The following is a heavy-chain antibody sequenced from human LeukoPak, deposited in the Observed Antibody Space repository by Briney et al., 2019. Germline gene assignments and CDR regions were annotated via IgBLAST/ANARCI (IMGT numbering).Heavy chain of an antibody. Sequence: GSLRLSCAVSGFTFSNYGMSWVRQAPGKGLEWVSVISSSGDSTYYADSVKGRFTITRDNSKNTLYLQMNGLRAEDTAIYYCAKDDGNNAKLLLDYWGQGTLVTVSS. J-gene: IGHJ4*02. CDR3: AKDDGNNAKLLLDY. CDR2: ISSSGDST. V-gene: IGHV3-23*01. D-gene: IGHD2/OR15-2a*01. CDR1: GFTFSNYG.